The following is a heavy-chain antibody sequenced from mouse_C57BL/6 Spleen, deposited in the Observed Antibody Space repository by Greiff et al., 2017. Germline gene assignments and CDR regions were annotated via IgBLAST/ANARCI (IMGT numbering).Heavy chain of an antibody. CDR3: ARFRGGYAMDY. CDR1: GYTFTSYW. Sequence: QVPLQQPGAELVRPGSSVKLSCKASGYTFTSYWMDWVKQRPGHGLEWIGNIYPSDSETHYNQTFKDKATLTVDKSSSTAYMQLSSLTSEDSAVYYCARFRGGYAMDYWGQGTSVTVSS. V-gene: IGHV1-61*01. CDR2: IYPSDSET. J-gene: IGHJ4*01.